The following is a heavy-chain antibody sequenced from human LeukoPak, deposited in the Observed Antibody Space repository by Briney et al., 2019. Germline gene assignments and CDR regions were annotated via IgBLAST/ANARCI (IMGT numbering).Heavy chain of an antibody. CDR2: ISYDGSNK. D-gene: IGHD3-22*01. CDR1: GFTFSSYG. Sequence: GGSLRLSCAASGFTFSSYGMHWVRQAPGKGLEWVAVISYDGSNKYYADSVKGRFTISRDNSKNTLYLQMNSLRAEDTAVYYCARDERNEGYYYDSSGYFGYWGQGTLVTVSS. J-gene: IGHJ4*02. CDR3: ARDERNEGYYYDSSGYFGY. V-gene: IGHV3-30*03.